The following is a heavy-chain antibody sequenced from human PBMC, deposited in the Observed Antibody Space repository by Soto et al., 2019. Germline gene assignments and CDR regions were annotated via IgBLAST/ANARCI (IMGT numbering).Heavy chain of an antibody. CDR1: GFTFSSYG. D-gene: IGHD2-2*01. CDR2: ISYDGSNK. Sequence: QVQLVESGGGVVQPGRSLRLSCAASGFTFSSYGMQWVRQAPGKGLEWVAVISYDGSNKYYADSVKGQFTISRDNSKNTLYQKMNSRSAEGTAGYYCAKDRVVVVPAAKVTAYYYGTDVWGQGTTVTVSS. CDR3: AKDRVVVVPAAKVTAYYYGTDV. J-gene: IGHJ6*02. V-gene: IGHV3-30*18.